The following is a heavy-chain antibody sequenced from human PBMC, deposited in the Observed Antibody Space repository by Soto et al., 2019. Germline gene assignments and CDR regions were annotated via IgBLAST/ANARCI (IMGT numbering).Heavy chain of an antibody. CDR1: GGSFSGYY. CDR3: AREDIVVVPAAPFDY. Sequence: QVQLQQWGAGLLKPSETLSLTCAVYGGSFSGYYWSWIRQPPGKGLEWIGEINHSGSTNYNPSLKSRVTISVDTARNQFSLERSSVTAADTAGYYCAREDIVVVPAAPFDYWGQGAPVTVSS. J-gene: IGHJ4*02. V-gene: IGHV4-34*01. CDR2: INHSGST. D-gene: IGHD2-2*01.